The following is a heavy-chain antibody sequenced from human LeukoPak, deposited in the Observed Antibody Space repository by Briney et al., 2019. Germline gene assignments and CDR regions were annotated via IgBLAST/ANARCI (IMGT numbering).Heavy chain of an antibody. J-gene: IGHJ4*02. V-gene: IGHV4-34*01. CDR3: ARGQVGATTLFDF. D-gene: IGHD1-26*01. CDR2: IYNSGST. Sequence: PSETLSLTCAVYGGSFSGYFWSWIRQPPGKGLEWIGYIYNSGSTYYNPSLKSRVTISVGTSQNQFSLKLSSVTAADTAVYYCARGQVGATTLFDFWGQGTLVTVSS. CDR1: GGSFSGYF.